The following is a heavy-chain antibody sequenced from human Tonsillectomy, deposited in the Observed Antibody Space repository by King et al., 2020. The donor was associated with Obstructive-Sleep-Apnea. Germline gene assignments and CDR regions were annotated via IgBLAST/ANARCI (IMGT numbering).Heavy chain of an antibody. Sequence: QLVQSGGGLVQTGGSLRLSCVASGFTFRRYWMSWCLQAPGKGLEWVANIKQDGSDKDYVESVKDRFTISRDNAKNSLYLQMDTLRAEDTAVYDCASDHGFCRSDDCYAGGWGQGTLVTVSS. CDR2: IKQDGSDK. CDR1: GFTFRRYW. V-gene: IGHV3-7*03. CDR3: ASDHGFCRSDDCYAGG. D-gene: IGHD2-21*02. J-gene: IGHJ4*02.